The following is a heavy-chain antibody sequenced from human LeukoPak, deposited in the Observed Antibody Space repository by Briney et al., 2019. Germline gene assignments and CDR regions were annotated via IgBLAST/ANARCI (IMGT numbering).Heavy chain of an antibody. CDR2: IYYSGST. CDR3: ATYSSSWYGLRSFDY. J-gene: IGHJ4*02. CDR1: GGSISSSSYY. V-gene: IGHV4-39*01. D-gene: IGHD6-13*01. Sequence: SETLSLTCTASGGSISSSSYYWGWIRQPPGKGLEWIGSIYYSGSTYYNPSLKSRVTISVDTSKNQFSLKLSSVTAADTAVYYCATYSSSWYGLRSFDYWGQGNLVTVSS.